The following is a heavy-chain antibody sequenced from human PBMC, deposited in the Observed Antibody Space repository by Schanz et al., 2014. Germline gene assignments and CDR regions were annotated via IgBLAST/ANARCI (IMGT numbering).Heavy chain of an antibody. CDR3: ARDRVSFVRGPLGVD. Sequence: QVQLVQSGVEVKRPGASVRVSCKASGYSFTDYAILWVRQAPGQGLEWMGWISGYNGDTNYAPKFQDRVTMTTDTSTGITSLELRNLKSDDTAVYYCARDRVSFVRGPLGVDWGQGTQVIVSS. CDR1: GYSFTDYA. CDR2: ISGYNGDT. V-gene: IGHV1-18*01. J-gene: IGHJ4*02. D-gene: IGHD3-10*01.